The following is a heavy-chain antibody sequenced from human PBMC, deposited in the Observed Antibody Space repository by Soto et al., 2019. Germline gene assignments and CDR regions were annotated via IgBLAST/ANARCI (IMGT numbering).Heavy chain of an antibody. Sequence: ASVKVSCKASGFTFTSSAMQWVRQARGQRLEWIGWIVVGSGNTNYAQKFQERVTITRDMSTSTAYMELRSLRSDDTAVYYCARDAPPEDYWGQGTLVTVSS. CDR1: GFTFTSSA. CDR2: IVVGSGNT. J-gene: IGHJ4*02. CDR3: ARDAPPEDY. V-gene: IGHV1-58*02.